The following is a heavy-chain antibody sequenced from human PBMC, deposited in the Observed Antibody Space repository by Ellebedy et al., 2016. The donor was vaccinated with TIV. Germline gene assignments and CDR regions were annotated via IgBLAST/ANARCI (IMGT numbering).Heavy chain of an antibody. CDR1: GFTFSSYW. V-gene: IGHV3-7*03. J-gene: IGHJ4*02. CDR2: IKQDGGES. D-gene: IGHD6-13*01. CDR3: ARRGLAAGGTLLLY. Sequence: PGGSLRLSCAASGFTFSSYWMTWVRQAPGKGLEWVAHIKQDGGESSYVDSVRGRFTISRNNAENSLYLQMNSLRAEDTAVYYCARRGLAAGGTLLLYWGQGTLVTVSS.